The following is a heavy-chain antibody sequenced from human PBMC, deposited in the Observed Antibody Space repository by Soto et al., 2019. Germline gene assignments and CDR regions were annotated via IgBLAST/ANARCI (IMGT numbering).Heavy chain of an antibody. D-gene: IGHD2-8*01. CDR1: GGSISTYY. J-gene: IGHJ4*02. CDR2: IYYGGSA. V-gene: IGHV4-59*08. CDR3: SGGGHCTDGVCSALDY. Sequence: QVQLQQSGPGLVKPSETLSLTCTVSGGSISTYYWSWIRQPPGKGLEWIGYIYYGGSANYNPSLESRVTISLDRSKKQFSLRLNSVTAADTAVYYCSGGGHCTDGVCSALDYWGQGTLVTVSS.